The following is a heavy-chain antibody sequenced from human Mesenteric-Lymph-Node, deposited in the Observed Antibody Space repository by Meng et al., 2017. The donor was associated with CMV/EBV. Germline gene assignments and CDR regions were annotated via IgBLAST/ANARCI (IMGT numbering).Heavy chain of an antibody. V-gene: IGHV4-39*07. CDR3: VRITSSSRPNFDH. Sequence: SETLSLTCSVSGGSTSDTNYYWGWIRQPPGKGLEWIGTIHYSGSTYLNLSLKSRVTISIDRYKRQFSLKVSSVTAADTAMYYCVRITSSSRPNFDHWGQGTLVTVSS. D-gene: IGHD3-10*01. CDR2: IHYSGST. CDR1: GGSTSDTNYY. J-gene: IGHJ4*02.